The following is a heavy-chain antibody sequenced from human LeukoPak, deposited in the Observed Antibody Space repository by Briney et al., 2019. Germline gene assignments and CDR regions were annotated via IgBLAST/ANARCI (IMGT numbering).Heavy chain of an antibody. CDR1: GFTFRSYA. D-gene: IGHD3-10*02. CDR2: MSNSGGST. Sequence: GGSLRLSCTASGFTFRSYAMSWVRQAPGKGLEWVSAMSNSGGSTYYADSVKGRFTISRDNSKNTLYLQMNSLRAEDTAVYYCAKDDGSRFGRGYFDNWGQGTLVTVSS. V-gene: IGHV3-23*01. J-gene: IGHJ4*02. CDR3: AKDDGSRFGRGYFDN.